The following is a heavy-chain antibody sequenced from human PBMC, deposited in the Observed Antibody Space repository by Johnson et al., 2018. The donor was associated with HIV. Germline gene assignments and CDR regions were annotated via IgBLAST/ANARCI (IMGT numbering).Heavy chain of an antibody. D-gene: IGHD6-6*01. J-gene: IGHJ3*02. Sequence: VQLVESGGGVVRPGGSLRLSCAVSGFTFEDYGMSWVLQAPGKGLEWVSGINWNSGSIGYADSVKGRFTISRDNAKNSLYLQMNSLRAEDTALYYCAKDGKTERRYSSSSVLNAFDIWGQGTMVTGSS. CDR2: INWNSGSI. CDR3: AKDGKTERRYSSSSVLNAFDI. CDR1: GFTFEDYG. V-gene: IGHV3-20*04.